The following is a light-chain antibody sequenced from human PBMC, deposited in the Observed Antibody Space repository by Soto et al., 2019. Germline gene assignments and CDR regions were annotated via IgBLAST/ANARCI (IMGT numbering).Light chain of an antibody. CDR2: AAS. Sequence: DIQMTQSPSSLSASVGDRVTITCRASQGISTYLAWYQQKPGKVPKLLIYAASTLQSVVPSRFSGSGSGTDFTLTISSLQHEDVATYYCQKYDSAPRTFGQGTTV. V-gene: IGKV1-27*01. CDR3: QKYDSAPRT. J-gene: IGKJ1*01. CDR1: QGISTY.